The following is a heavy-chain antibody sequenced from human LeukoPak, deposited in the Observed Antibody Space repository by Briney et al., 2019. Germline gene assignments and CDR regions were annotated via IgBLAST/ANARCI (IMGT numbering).Heavy chain of an antibody. V-gene: IGHV4-4*07. CDR3: ARGSVRGEFDP. CDR2: IYTSGST. CDR1: GDSISGYY. J-gene: IGHJ5*02. Sequence: SETLSLTCTVSGDSISGYYWSWIRQPAGKGLEWIGRIYTSGSTNYNPSLKSRVTMSLDTSKNQFSLKLSSVTAADTTVYSCARGSVRGEFDPWGQGTLVTVSS. D-gene: IGHD3-10*01.